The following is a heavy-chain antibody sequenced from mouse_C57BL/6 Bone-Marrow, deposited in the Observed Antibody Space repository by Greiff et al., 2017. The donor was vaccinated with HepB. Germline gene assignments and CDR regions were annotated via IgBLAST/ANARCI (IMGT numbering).Heavy chain of an antibody. CDR2: IYPRSGNT. J-gene: IGHJ4*01. CDR3: ARGGSNYCAMDY. CDR1: GYTFTSYG. D-gene: IGHD2-5*01. Sequence: VKLQESGAELARPGASVKLSCKASGYTFTSYGISWVKQRTGQGLEWIGEIYPRSGNTYYNEKFKGKATLTADKSSSTAYMELRSLTSEDSAVYFCARGGSNYCAMDYWGQGTSVTVSS. V-gene: IGHV1-81*01.